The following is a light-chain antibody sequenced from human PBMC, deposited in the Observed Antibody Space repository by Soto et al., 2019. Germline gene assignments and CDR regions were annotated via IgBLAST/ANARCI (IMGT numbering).Light chain of an antibody. Sequence: SVLTQSPGTLSLSRGERATLSCRARQSASRTFLAWYQQKPGQAPRRLSYGASSRATSLPDRFSGSGSGTDFTLNISSLEPEDFAVYYWQQYDSSPDTFGQGTKVEIK. CDR2: GAS. V-gene: IGKV3-20*01. CDR1: QSASRTF. J-gene: IGKJ1*01. CDR3: QQYDSSPDT.